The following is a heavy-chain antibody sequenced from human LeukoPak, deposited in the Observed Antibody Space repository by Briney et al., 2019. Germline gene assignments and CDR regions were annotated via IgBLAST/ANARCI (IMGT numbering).Heavy chain of an antibody. CDR3: ARDEGY. J-gene: IGHJ4*02. CDR2: IYYSGTT. Sequence: SETLSLTCTVSGGSISSSSYYWGWFRQPPGEGLEWIGSIYYSGTTYFNPSLKSRVTISVDTSKSQFSLNLTSVTAADTAVYYCARDEGYWGQGTLVTVSS. V-gene: IGHV4-39*02. CDR1: GGSISSSSYY.